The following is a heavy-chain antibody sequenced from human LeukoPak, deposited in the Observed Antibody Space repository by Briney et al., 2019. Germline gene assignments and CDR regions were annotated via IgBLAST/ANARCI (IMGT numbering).Heavy chain of an antibody. CDR2: IYTGGST. CDR1: GGSISSGSYY. V-gene: IGHV4-61*02. Sequence: SETLSLTCTVSGGSISSGSYYWSWIRQPAGKGLEWIGRIYTGGSTNYNPSLKSRVTISVDTSKNQFSLKLSSVTAADTAVYYCARDAIIAAASDAFDIWGQGTMVTVSS. D-gene: IGHD6-13*01. J-gene: IGHJ3*02. CDR3: ARDAIIAAASDAFDI.